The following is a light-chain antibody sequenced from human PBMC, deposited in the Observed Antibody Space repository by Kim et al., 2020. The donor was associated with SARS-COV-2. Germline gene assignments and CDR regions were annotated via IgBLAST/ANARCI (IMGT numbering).Light chain of an antibody. CDR1: QSVTSSY. Sequence: EIVLTQSPGTLSLSPGERATLSCRASQSVTSSYLAWYQQKPGQPPRLLIYGASNRATGIPDRFSGSGSGTDFTLTISRLESEDLAVYYCQQYGTSIRTFGQGTKLEI. V-gene: IGKV3-20*01. CDR2: GAS. J-gene: IGKJ1*01. CDR3: QQYGTSIRT.